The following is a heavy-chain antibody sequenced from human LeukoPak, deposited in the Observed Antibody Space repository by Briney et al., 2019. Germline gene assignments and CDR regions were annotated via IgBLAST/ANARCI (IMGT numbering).Heavy chain of an antibody. CDR3: ARGPMVYAIIYYYYGMDV. J-gene: IGHJ6*02. V-gene: IGHV4-34*01. D-gene: IGHD2-8*01. Sequence: SETLSLTCAVYGGSFSGYYWSWIRQPPEKGLDWIGEITRTGRINYNPALKGRVTMSLDTSKNQFSLELSSMTAADTAVYYCARGPMVYAIIYYYYGMDVWGQGTTVTVSS. CDR1: GGSFSGYY. CDR2: ITRTGRI.